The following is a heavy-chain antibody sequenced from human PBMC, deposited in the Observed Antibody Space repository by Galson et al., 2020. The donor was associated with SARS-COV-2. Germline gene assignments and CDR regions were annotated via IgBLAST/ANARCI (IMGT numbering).Heavy chain of an antibody. CDR3: ARPQGPTILWGNGLDV. D-gene: IGHD3-16*01. J-gene: IGHJ6*02. Sequence: GGSLRLSCEASGLTLSSSSMGWVRQAPGKGLEWVSSISSSSEAIYYADSVKGRFTISRDNAKNSLYLQMNTLRAEDSAVYDCARPQGPTILWGNGLDVWGQGTTVTVSS. CDR1: GLTLSSSS. V-gene: IGHV3-21*01. CDR2: ISSSSEAI.